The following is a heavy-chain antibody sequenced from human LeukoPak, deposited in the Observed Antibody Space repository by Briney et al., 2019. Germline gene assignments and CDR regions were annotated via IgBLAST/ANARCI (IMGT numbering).Heavy chain of an antibody. Sequence: SETLSLTCAVYGGPFCGYYWRWIPQPPGKALEGIGEINHSESTNYNPFLKSRVTISVDTTKKQFALKLSSVTAADTAVYYCVEMATIVAQDYWGQGTLVTVSS. CDR3: VEMATIVAQDY. J-gene: IGHJ4*02. CDR1: GGPFCGYY. CDR2: INHSEST. D-gene: IGHD5-24*01. V-gene: IGHV4-34*01.